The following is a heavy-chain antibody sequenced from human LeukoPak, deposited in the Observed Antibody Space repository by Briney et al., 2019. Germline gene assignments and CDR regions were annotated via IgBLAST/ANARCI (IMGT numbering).Heavy chain of an antibody. CDR3: ARGWNYCSSTSCHIYYMDV. CDR1: GFTFSSYS. CDR2: ISSSSSYI. V-gene: IGHV3-21*04. D-gene: IGHD2-2*01. J-gene: IGHJ6*03. Sequence: GGSLRLSCAASGFTFSSYSMNWVRQAPGKGLEWVSSISSSSSYIYYADSVKGRFTISRDNAKNSLYLQMNSLRAEDTAVYYCARGWNYCSSTSCHIYYMDVWGKGTTVTVSS.